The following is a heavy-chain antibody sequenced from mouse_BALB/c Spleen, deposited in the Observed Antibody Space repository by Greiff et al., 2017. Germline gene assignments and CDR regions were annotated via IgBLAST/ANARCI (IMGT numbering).Heavy chain of an antibody. CDR2: IWSGGST. V-gene: IGHV2-2*02. J-gene: IGHJ1*01. Sequence: VQLQESGPGLVQPSQSLSITCTVSGFSLTSYGVHWVRQSPGKGLEWLGVIWSGGSTDYNAAFISRLSISKDNSKSQVFFKMNRLQANDTAIYYCARNGVIRDWYFDGWGAGTTVTVSS. CDR3: ARNGVIRDWYFDG. D-gene: IGHD1-1*01. CDR1: GFSLTSYG.